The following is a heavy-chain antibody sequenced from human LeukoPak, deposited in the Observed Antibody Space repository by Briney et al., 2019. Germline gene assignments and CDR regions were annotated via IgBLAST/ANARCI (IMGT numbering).Heavy chain of an antibody. CDR2: ISSSSSYI. V-gene: IGHV3-21*01. D-gene: IGHD2-15*01. CDR1: GFTFSSYS. J-gene: IGHJ3*02. Sequence: GGSLRLSCAASGFTFSSYSMNWVRQAPGKGLEWVSSISSSSSYIYYADSVKGRFTISRDNAKNSLYLQMNSLRAEDTAVYYGAREASLVVAATLVAFDIWGQGTMVTVSS. CDR3: AREASLVVAATLVAFDI.